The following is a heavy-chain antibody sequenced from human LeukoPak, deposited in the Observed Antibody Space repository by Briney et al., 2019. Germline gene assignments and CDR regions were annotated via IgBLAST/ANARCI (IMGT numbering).Heavy chain of an antibody. V-gene: IGHV3-21*01. Sequence: PGGSLRLSCAASGLTVRSNYMSWVRQAPGKGLEWVSSISSSSSYIYYADSVKGRFTISRDNAKNSLYLQMNSLRAEDTAVYYCARDYYDSSGYYYGGDPFDIWGQGTMVTVSS. J-gene: IGHJ3*02. CDR1: GLTVRSNY. CDR3: ARDYYDSSGYYYGGDPFDI. CDR2: ISSSSSYI. D-gene: IGHD3-22*01.